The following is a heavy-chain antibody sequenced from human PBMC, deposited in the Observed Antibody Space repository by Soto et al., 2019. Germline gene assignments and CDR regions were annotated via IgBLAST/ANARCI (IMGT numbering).Heavy chain of an antibody. CDR3: ARDPDILTGYYSFDI. CDR2: IKQDGSEK. CDR1: GFTFSSYW. Sequence: GGSLRLSCAASGFTFSSYWMSWVRQAPGKGLEWVANIKQDGSEKYYVDSVKGRFSISRDNGNNSLYLQMHSLRAEDTAVSSCARDPDILTGYYSFDIWGQGTMVTVSS. V-gene: IGHV3-7*01. D-gene: IGHD3-9*01. J-gene: IGHJ3*02.